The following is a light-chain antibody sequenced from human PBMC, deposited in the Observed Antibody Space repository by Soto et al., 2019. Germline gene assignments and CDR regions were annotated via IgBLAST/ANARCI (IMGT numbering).Light chain of an antibody. CDR1: QSISSW. CDR2: KAS. CDR3: KQYNNYPWT. Sequence: DIQMTQSPSTLSASVGDRVTITCRASQSISSWLAWYQQKPGKAPKLLIYKASSLESGVPSRFSGNGSGTEFTLTISSLQPDYFATYYCKQYNNYPWTFGQGTKVEIK. V-gene: IGKV1-5*03. J-gene: IGKJ1*01.